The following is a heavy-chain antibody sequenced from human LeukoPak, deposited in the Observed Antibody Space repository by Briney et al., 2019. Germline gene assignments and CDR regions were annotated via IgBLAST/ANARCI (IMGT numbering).Heavy chain of an antibody. CDR2: ISWNSGSI. CDR3: AKGSSGWFDAPPDY. Sequence: GGSLRLSCAASGFTFDDYAMHWVRQAPGKGLEWVSGISWNSGSIGYADSVKGRFTISRDNAKNSLCLQMNSLRAEDTALYYCAKGSSGWFDAPPDYWGQGTLVTVSS. V-gene: IGHV3-9*01. J-gene: IGHJ4*02. D-gene: IGHD6-19*01. CDR1: GFTFDDYA.